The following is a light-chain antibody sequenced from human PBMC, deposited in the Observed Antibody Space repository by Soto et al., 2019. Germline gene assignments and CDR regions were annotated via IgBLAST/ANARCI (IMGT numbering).Light chain of an antibody. CDR3: SSYAGSNNLV. V-gene: IGLV2-8*01. CDR2: EVS. Sequence: QSALTQPASVSGSPGQSITLSCTGTSSDVGGYNYVSWYQQHPGKAPKLMIYEVSNRPSGVPDRFSGSKSGNTASLTVSGLQAEDEADYYCSSYAGSNNLVFGGGTQLTVL. CDR1: SSDVGGYNY. J-gene: IGLJ2*01.